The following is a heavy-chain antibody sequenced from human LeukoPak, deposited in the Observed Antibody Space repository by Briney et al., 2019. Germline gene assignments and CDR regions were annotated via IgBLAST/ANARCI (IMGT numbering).Heavy chain of an antibody. J-gene: IGHJ5*02. Sequence: SVKVSCRASGGTFSSYAISWVRQAPGQGLEWMGGIIPIFGTANYAQKFQGRVTITADESTSTAYMELSSLRSEDTAVYYCARDRSTVTNWFDPWGQGTLVTVSS. CDR3: ARDRSTVTNWFDP. D-gene: IGHD4-17*01. CDR2: IIPIFGTA. CDR1: GGTFSSYA. V-gene: IGHV1-69*13.